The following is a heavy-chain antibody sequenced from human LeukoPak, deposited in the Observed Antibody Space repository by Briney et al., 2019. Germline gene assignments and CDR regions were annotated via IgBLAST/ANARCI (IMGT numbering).Heavy chain of an antibody. CDR1: GFTFSSYA. D-gene: IGHD2-8*02. Sequence: GGSLRLSCAASGFTFSSYAMSWVRQAPGKGLEWVSAISGSGGSTYYADSVKGRFTISRDNSKNTLYLQMNSLRAEDTAVYYXXXXXXXXXXXSGWFDPWGQGTLVTVSS. V-gene: IGHV3-23*01. CDR3: XXXXXXXXXXSGWFDP. CDR2: ISGSGGST. J-gene: IGHJ5*02.